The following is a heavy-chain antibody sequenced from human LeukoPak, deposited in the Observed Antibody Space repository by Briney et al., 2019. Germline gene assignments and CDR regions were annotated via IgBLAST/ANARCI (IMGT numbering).Heavy chain of an antibody. CDR2: VDHSGST. J-gene: IGHJ6*03. CDR1: GGSLSGCR. Sequence: SETLSLTCEVYGGSLSGCRWTWIRQPPGKGLEWIGEVDHSGSTTYTSSLEGRVTITADNSKNQFSLSLTSVTAADTAVYYCARVFGYYYYYLDVWGKGTTVTVSS. D-gene: IGHD3-10*01. V-gene: IGHV4-34*01. CDR3: ARVFGYYYYYLDV.